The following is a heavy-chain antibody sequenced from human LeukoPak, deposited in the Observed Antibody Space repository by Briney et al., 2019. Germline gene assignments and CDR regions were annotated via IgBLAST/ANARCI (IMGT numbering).Heavy chain of an antibody. J-gene: IGHJ6*02. CDR3: ARAVVVPAAMRGYYYYYGMDV. CDR2: IKQDGREK. CDR1: GFTFSSYW. Sequence: GGSLRLSCAASGFTFSSYWMSWVRQAPGKGLEGVANIKQDGREKYYVDSVKGRFTISRDNAKNSLYLQMNSLRAEDTAVYYCARAVVVPAAMRGYYYYYGMDVWGQGTTVTVSS. V-gene: IGHV3-7*01. D-gene: IGHD2-2*01.